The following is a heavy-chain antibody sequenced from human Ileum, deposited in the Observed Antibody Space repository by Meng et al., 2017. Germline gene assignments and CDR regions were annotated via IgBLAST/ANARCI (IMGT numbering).Heavy chain of an antibody. CDR3: ASGTPGRSYCDY. Sequence: QVHRLHAGPGVKKPGASVRVSCKASGYTLGSYGICWARPAPGQGLEWMVWFVNYVDTYPAPKFQGRVTMTTDTHTNTAFMELRSLTSDDTAVYDCASGTPGRSYCDYWGQGTLVTVSS. V-gene: IGHV1-18*01. D-gene: IGHD2-15*01. J-gene: IGHJ4*02. CDR1: GYTLGSYG. CDR2: FVNYVDT.